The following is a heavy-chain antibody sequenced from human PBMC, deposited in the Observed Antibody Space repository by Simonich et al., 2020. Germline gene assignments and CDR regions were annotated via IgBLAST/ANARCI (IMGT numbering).Heavy chain of an antibody. J-gene: IGHJ6*03. V-gene: IGHV3-7*01. CDR2: IKQDGSEK. CDR1: GFTFSSYW. CDR3: ARDGLGTAYYYYRDV. Sequence: EVQLVESGGGLVQPGGSLRLSCAASGFTFSSYWLSWVRQAPGKGLEWVANIKQDGSEKYYVDSVKGRFTISRDNAKNSLYLQMNSLRAEDTAVYYCARDGLGTAYYYYRDVWGKGTTVTVSS. D-gene: IGHD7-27*01.